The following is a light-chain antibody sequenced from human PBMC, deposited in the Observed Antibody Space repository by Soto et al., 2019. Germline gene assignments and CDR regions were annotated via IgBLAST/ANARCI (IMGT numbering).Light chain of an antibody. CDR2: DVS. CDR1: SSDIGGYNY. CDR3: SSYTSSSTVL. J-gene: IGLJ2*01. Sequence: QSVLTQPASVSGSPGQSITISCTGTSSDIGGYNYVSWYQQHPGKAPKLMIYDVSNRPSGVSNRFSGSKSGSTASLTISGLQAEYEADYYCSSYTSSSTVLFGGGTKLTVL. V-gene: IGLV2-14*01.